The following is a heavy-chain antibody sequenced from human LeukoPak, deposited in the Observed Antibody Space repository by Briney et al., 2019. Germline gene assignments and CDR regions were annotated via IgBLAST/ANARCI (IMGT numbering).Heavy chain of an antibody. CDR1: GGSISGYY. V-gene: IGHV4-59*01. D-gene: IGHD6-13*01. CDR2: IYYSGST. CDR3: ARGCSAGTPHNWFDP. Sequence: SETLSLTCTVSGGSISGYYWSWIRQPPGKELQWMGYIYYSGSTNYNPSLKSRVTISVDTSKNQFSLKLSSVTAADTAVYYCARGCSAGTPHNWFDPWGQGTLVTVSS. J-gene: IGHJ5*02.